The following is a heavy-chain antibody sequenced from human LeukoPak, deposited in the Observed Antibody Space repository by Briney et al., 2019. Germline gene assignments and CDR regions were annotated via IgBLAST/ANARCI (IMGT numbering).Heavy chain of an antibody. CDR1: GGSISSSSYY. V-gene: IGHV4-39*07. J-gene: IGHJ4*02. CDR3: ARSGCSGGSCYVDY. D-gene: IGHD2-15*01. Sequence: SETLSLTCTVSGGSISSSSYYWGWIRQPPGKGLEWIGSIYYSGSTYYNPSLKSRVTISVDRSKNQFSLKLSSVTAADTAVYYCARSGCSGGSCYVDYWGQGTLVTVSS. CDR2: IYYSGST.